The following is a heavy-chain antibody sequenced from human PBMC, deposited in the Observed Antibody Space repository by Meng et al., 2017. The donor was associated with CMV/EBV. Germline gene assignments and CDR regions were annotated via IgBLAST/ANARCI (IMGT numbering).Heavy chain of an antibody. J-gene: IGHJ4*02. CDR3: AREGDGYDKAPY. D-gene: IGHD5-24*01. V-gene: IGHV3-66*01. CDR1: GFTVSSNY. Sequence: GRWLVSGGGLGKPGGSLRLSCAAAGFTVSSNYMSWVRQAPGKGLEWVSVIYSGGSTYYADSVKGRFTISRDNSKNTLYLQMNSLRAEDTAVYYCAREGDGYDKAPYWGQGTLVTVSS. CDR2: IYSGGST.